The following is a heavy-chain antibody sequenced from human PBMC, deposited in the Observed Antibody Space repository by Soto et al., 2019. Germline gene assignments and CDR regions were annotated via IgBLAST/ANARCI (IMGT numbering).Heavy chain of an antibody. J-gene: IGHJ4*02. CDR1: GFSFVRYA. D-gene: IGHD3-3*01. CDR2: INNSVDT. V-gene: IGHV3-23*01. CDR3: AKALWPSSGYFWCGYSLFDF. Sequence: GGSLRLFCEVSGFSFVRYATSWVRQSPGRRLEWVSIINNSVDTYYAGSVKGRFTISRDNSKNMLYVQMISRRAEDTAVYYCAKALWPSSGYFWCGYSLFDFWGQGTLVTGSS.